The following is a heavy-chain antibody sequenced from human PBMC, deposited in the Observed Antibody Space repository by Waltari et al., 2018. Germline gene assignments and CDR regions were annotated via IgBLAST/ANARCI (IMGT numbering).Heavy chain of an antibody. Sequence: EVQLVESGGGVVRPGGSLRLSCAASGFTFDDYGMSWVRQAPGKGLEWVSGINWNGGSTVYADSVMGRFTISRDNAKNALYLQMNSLRAEDTALDYCARDKGYDSRGYYAAALDYWGQGTLVTVSS. CDR3: ARDKGYDSRGYYAAALDY. J-gene: IGHJ4*02. D-gene: IGHD3-22*01. CDR1: GFTFDDYG. V-gene: IGHV3-20*04. CDR2: INWNGGST.